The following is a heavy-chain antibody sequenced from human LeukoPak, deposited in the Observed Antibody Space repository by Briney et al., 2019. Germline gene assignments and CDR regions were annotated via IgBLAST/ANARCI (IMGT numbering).Heavy chain of an antibody. CDR2: INHSGNT. CDR1: GESLSGYY. J-gene: IGHJ4*02. CDR3: ARGGGYCSSSSCYLDY. Sequence: PSETLSLTCAVCGESLSGYYWTWIRQPPGKGLEWIGEINHSGNTNYNPSLKSRVTISVDTSKYQFSLKLSSVTAADTATYYCARGGGYCSSSSCYLDYWGQGILVTVSS. V-gene: IGHV4-34*01. D-gene: IGHD2-2*01.